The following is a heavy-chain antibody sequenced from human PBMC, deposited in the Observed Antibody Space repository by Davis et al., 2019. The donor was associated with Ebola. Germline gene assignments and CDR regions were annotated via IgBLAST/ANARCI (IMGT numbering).Heavy chain of an antibody. D-gene: IGHD3-16*01. J-gene: IGHJ6*03. Sequence: PGGSLRLSCVASEFTFRSYWFHWVRQAPGKGLEWVANIKQDGSEQEYVDAVKGRFTISRDNAKNALYLQMNSLRAEDSAVYLCARLIPSYYSYYMDTWGKGTTVSVS. V-gene: IGHV3-7*03. CDR2: IKQDGSEQ. CDR1: EFTFRSYW. CDR3: ARLIPSYYSYYMDT.